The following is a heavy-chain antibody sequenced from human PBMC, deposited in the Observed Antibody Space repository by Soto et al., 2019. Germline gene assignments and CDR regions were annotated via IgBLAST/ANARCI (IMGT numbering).Heavy chain of an antibody. CDR1: GFTFSSHW. CDR2: ISGDGRTT. J-gene: IGHJ4*02. D-gene: IGHD2-2*01. CDR3: ARGVPNCSSSSCYFDF. V-gene: IGHV3-74*01. Sequence: EVQLVESGGGLVQPGGSLRLSCAASGFTFSSHWMNWVRQAPGKVLVWVSRISGDGRTTSHADSVKGRFTISRDNAKNTLYLQVNSRRVEDTAVYYCARGVPNCSSSSCYFDFWGQGILVTVSS.